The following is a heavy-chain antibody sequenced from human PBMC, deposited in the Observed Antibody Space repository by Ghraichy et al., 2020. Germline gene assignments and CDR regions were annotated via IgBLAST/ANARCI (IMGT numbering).Heavy chain of an antibody. J-gene: IGHJ5*02. CDR1: GFSFDNYA. CDR3: ARKGRSCIGGICRDRFDP. CDR2: ISGSGDDT. D-gene: IGHD2-15*01. V-gene: IGHV3-23*01. Sequence: GGSLRLSCVGSGFSFDNYAMTWVRQAPGKGLEWVSVISGSGDDTNYADLVKGRFTISRDNSKNTMYLQMNSLRVEDTAVYYCARKGRSCIGGICRDRFDPWGQGTLVTVSS.